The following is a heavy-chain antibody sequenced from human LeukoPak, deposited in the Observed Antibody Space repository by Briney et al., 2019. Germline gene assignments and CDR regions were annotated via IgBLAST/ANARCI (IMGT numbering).Heavy chain of an antibody. CDR1: GYTFTSYG. Sequence: ASVKVSCKASGYTFTSYGISWVRQAPGQGLEWMGWISAYNGNTNYAQKLQGRVTMTTDTSTSTAYMELRSLRSDDTAVYYCARDPSVVYYYDSSGYYSPGVFDYWGQGTLVTVSS. J-gene: IGHJ4*02. CDR3: ARDPSVVYYYDSSGYYSPGVFDY. D-gene: IGHD3-22*01. CDR2: ISAYNGNT. V-gene: IGHV1-18*01.